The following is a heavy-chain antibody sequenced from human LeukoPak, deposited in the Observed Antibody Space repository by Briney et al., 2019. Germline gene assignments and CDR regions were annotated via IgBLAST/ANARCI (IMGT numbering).Heavy chain of an antibody. CDR2: IYYSGST. Sequence: SETLSLTCTVSGGSISSYYWSWIRQPPGKGLEWIGYIYYSGSTNYNPSLKSRVTISVDTSKNQFSLKLSSVTAGDTAVYYCARFAYDSSGYWYYYMDVWGKGTTVTVSS. CDR1: GGSISSYY. J-gene: IGHJ6*03. CDR3: ARFAYDSSGYWYYYMDV. V-gene: IGHV4-59*01. D-gene: IGHD3-22*01.